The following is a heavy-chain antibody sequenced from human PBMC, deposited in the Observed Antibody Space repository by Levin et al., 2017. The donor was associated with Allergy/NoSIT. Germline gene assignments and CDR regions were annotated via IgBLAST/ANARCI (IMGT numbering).Heavy chain of an antibody. Sequence: GGSLRLSCAASGFTFDDYAMHWVRQAPGKGLEWVSLISWDGGSTYYADSVKGRFTISRDNSKNSLYLQMNSLRAEDTALYYCANGNPLSRDGYKGEQGEPFNYWGQGTLVTVSS. J-gene: IGHJ4*02. D-gene: IGHD5-24*01. CDR3: ANGNPLSRDGYKGEQGEPFNY. V-gene: IGHV3-43D*04. CDR1: GFTFDDYA. CDR2: ISWDGGST.